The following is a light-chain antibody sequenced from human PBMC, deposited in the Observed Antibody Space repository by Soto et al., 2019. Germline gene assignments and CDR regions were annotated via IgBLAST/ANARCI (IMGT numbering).Light chain of an antibody. V-gene: IGKV3-15*01. J-gene: IGKJ1*01. CDR3: QQYNNWWT. CDR1: QNILSN. Sequence: EIVMRQAPATLSVSPGKRATLSCRASQNILSNLAWYQQKPGQAPRLLIYGASTRATGIPARFSGSGSGTEFTLTISSLQSEDFAVYYCQQYNNWWTFGQGTKVDIK. CDR2: GAS.